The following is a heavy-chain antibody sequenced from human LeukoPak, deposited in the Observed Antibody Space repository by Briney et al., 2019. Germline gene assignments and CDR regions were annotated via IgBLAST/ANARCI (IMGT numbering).Heavy chain of an antibody. CDR2: IQYDGSYK. D-gene: IGHD7-27*01. Sequence: GGSLRLSCAGSGFSFNKYAMHWVRQAPSKGLEWVAFIQYDGSYKYYADSVKGRFTISRDNSNNTLYLQMNSLRAEDTAVYYCATGELGQFDYWGQGTLVTVSS. J-gene: IGHJ4*02. V-gene: IGHV3-30*02. CDR3: ATGELGQFDY. CDR1: GFSFNKYA.